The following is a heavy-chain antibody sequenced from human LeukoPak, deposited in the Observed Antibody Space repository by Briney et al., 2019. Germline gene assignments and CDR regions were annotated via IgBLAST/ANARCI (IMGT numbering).Heavy chain of an antibody. D-gene: IGHD3-10*01. V-gene: IGHV7-4-1*02. CDR3: ASKRGVSAYYFDS. CDR1: GYTFTSYG. CDR2: IDTNTGNP. J-gene: IGHJ4*01. Sequence: ASVKVSCKASGYTFTSYGISWVRQAPGQGLEWMGWIDTNTGNPTYAQVFTRRFVFSLDTSASTAYLRISSLKAEDTAVYYCASKRGVSAYYFDSWGQGTLVTVSS.